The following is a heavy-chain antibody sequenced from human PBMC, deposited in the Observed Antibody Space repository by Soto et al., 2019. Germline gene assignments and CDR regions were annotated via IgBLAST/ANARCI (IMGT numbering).Heavy chain of an antibody. J-gene: IGHJ6*04. V-gene: IGHV3-30*18. Sequence: QVQLVESGGGVVQPGRSLRLSCAASGFTFSSYGMHWVRQAPGKGLEWVAVISYDGSNKYYPDSVKGRFTISRDNSKNTLYLQMNSLRAEDTAVYYCAKDQKWLAAAGTLDVWGKGTTVTVSS. CDR3: AKDQKWLAAAGTLDV. CDR2: ISYDGSNK. CDR1: GFTFSSYG. D-gene: IGHD6-13*01.